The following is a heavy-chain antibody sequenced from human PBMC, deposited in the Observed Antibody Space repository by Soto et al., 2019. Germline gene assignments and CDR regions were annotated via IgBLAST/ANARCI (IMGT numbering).Heavy chain of an antibody. CDR2: ISYDGSNK. Sequence: GGSLRLSCAASGFTFSSYGMHWVRQAPGKGLEWVAVISYDGSNKYYADSVKGRFTISRDNSKNTLYLQMNSLRAEDTAVYYCAKDALPIYCSGGSCYSGAFDIWGQGTMVTVSS. J-gene: IGHJ3*02. V-gene: IGHV3-30*18. CDR1: GFTFSSYG. D-gene: IGHD2-15*01. CDR3: AKDALPIYCSGGSCYSGAFDI.